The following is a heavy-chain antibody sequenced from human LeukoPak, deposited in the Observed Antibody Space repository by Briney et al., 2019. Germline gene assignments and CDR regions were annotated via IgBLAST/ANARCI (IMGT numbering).Heavy chain of an antibody. V-gene: IGHV3-23*01. CDR3: AKTSVSSGGPELFDF. CDR1: EFTFDSYA. D-gene: IGHD6-19*01. J-gene: IGHJ4*02. CDR2: ISGSGANT. Sequence: PGGSLRLSCVASEFTFDSYAMNWVRQAPGKGLEWVTAISGSGANTYYANSVKGRFTISRDNSKSTLFLQMDSLRAEDTAIYYCAKTSVSSGGPELFDFWGQGTLVTVSS.